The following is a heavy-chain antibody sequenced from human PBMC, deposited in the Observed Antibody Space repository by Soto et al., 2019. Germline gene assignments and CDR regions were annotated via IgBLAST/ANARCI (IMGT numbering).Heavy chain of an antibody. J-gene: IGHJ4*02. CDR1: GYSFTSYD. D-gene: IGHD2-2*01. Sequence: QVQLVQSGAEVKKPGASLKVSCKASGYSFTSYDMHWVRQAPGQGLEWMGRINPSDGNTWYAQKFQGRVTMTRDTSTSTVYYELSSLTSEDTAVYYCATDQAYTINWGQGTLVTVSS. V-gene: IGHV1-46*01. CDR3: ATDQAYTIN. CDR2: INPSDGNT.